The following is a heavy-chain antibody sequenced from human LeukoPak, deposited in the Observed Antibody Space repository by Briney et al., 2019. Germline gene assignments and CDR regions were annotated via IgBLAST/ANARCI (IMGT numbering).Heavy chain of an antibody. V-gene: IGHV1-24*01. CDR2: FDPEDGEA. D-gene: IGHD2-15*01. CDR1: GYTLTELS. CDR3: ARDADIVVVVAAKYYYYYYMDV. J-gene: IGHJ6*03. Sequence: ASVKVSCKVSGYTLTELSMHWVRQAPGKGLEWMGGFDPEDGEAIYAQKFQGRVTMTEDTSTDTAYMELSRLRSDDTAVYYCARDADIVVVVAAKYYYYYYMDVWGKGTTVTISS.